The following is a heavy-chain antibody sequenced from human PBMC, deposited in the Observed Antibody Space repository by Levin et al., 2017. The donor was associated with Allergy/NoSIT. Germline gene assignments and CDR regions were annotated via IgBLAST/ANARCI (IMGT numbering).Heavy chain of an antibody. Sequence: GGSLRLSCAASGFTFSLYWMSWVRQAPGKGLEWVANIKQDGSEKNYVDSVRGRFTISRDNAKNSLYLQMNSLRAEDTAVYYCARDSPEYYYGSSPFWYFDLWGRGTLVTVSS. D-gene: IGHD3-10*01. CDR2: IKQDGSEK. CDR1: GFTFSLYW. V-gene: IGHV3-7*04. J-gene: IGHJ2*01. CDR3: ARDSPEYYYGSSPFWYFDL.